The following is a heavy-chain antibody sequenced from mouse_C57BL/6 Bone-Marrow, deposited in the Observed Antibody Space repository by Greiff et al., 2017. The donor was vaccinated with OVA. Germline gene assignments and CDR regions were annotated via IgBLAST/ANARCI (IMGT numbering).Heavy chain of an antibody. CDR2: IYPGSGST. CDR1: GYTFTSYW. CDR3: ARRYSGSSWYFDV. D-gene: IGHD1-1*01. Sequence: QVQLQQPGAELVKPGASVKMSCKASGYTFTSYWITWVKQRPGQGLEWIGDIYPGSGSTNYNEKFKSKATLTVDTSSSTAYMQLSSLTSEDSAFYYCARRYSGSSWYFDVWGTGTTVTVSS. V-gene: IGHV1-55*01. J-gene: IGHJ1*03.